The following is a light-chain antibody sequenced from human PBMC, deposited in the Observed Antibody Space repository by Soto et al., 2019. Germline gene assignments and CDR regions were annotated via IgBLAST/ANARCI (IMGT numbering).Light chain of an antibody. J-gene: IGLJ2*01. V-gene: IGLV1-51*01. CDR2: DND. CDR1: GSNIGSNS. Sequence: QSVLTQPPSVSAAPGQTVTLSCSGRGSNIGSNSVSWYQQVPGTAPKLLLYDNDKRPSGIPDRFLGSKSGTSATLGIAGLQTADEAEYYCGTWESYLSVGVFGGGTKLTVL. CDR3: GTWESYLSVGV.